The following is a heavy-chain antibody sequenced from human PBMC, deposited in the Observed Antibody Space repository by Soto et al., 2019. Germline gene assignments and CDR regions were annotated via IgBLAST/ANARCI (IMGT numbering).Heavy chain of an antibody. D-gene: IGHD6-6*01. Sequence: GGSLRLSCAASGFTFSGYWMSWVRQAPGKGLEWVANIKQDGSEKYYVDSVKGRFTISRDNAKNSLYLQMNSLRAEDTAVYYCARSEGQLVRGYYYYYGMDVWGQGTTVTVSS. CDR2: IKQDGSEK. CDR1: GFTFSGYW. J-gene: IGHJ6*02. V-gene: IGHV3-7*01. CDR3: ARSEGQLVRGYYYYYGMDV.